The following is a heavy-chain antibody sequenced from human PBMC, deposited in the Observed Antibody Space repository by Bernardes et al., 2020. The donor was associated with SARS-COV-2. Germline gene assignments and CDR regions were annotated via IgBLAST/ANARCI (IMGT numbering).Heavy chain of an antibody. D-gene: IGHD3-9*01. CDR3: ARIDDVTGRDY. CDR2: IYVGGSR. CDR1: GFSVRTKY. Sequence: GGSLRLSCAVSGFSVRTKYMTWVRQAPGKGLEWVSIIYVGGSRYHADSVKGRFTISRDNAKNLLYLQMDSLRAEDTAVYYCARIDDVTGRDYWGQGTLVTVSS. V-gene: IGHV3-53*01. J-gene: IGHJ4*02.